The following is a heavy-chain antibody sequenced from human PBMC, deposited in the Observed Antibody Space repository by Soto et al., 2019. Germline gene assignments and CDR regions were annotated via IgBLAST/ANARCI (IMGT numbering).Heavy chain of an antibody. J-gene: IGHJ6*02. V-gene: IGHV4-59*01. Sequence: SETLSLTCTVSGGSISSYYWSWIRQPPGKGLEWIGYIYYSVSTNYNPSLKSRVTISVDTSKNQFSLKLSSVTAADTAVYYCARGGGGDYYYGMAVWGQGTRVTVSS. CDR1: GGSISSYY. D-gene: IGHD3-16*01. CDR3: ARGGGGDYYYGMAV. CDR2: IYYSVST.